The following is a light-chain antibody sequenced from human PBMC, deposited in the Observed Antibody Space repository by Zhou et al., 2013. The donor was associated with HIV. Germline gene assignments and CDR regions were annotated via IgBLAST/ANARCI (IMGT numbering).Light chain of an antibody. J-gene: IGKJ2*03. Sequence: DIQMTQSPSSLSASVGDRVTITCRASQSISSYLNWYQQKPGKAPKLLIYAASSLQSGVPSRFSGSGSGTDFTLTISSLQPEDFATYYCQQYYSIPSFGQGTKLDIK. V-gene: IGKV1-39*01. CDR2: AAS. CDR1: QSISSY. CDR3: QQYYSIPS.